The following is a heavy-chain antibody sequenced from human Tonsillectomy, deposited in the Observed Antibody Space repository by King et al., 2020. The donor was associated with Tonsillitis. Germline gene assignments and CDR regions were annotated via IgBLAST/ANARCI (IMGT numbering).Heavy chain of an antibody. J-gene: IGHJ6*03. CDR2: IYYSGTT. CDR1: GGSISTYY. V-gene: IGHV4-59*01. CDR3: ARDYKVDVYNSRLYYYCMDG. D-gene: IGHD5-24*01. Sequence: QLQESGPGLVKPSETLSLTCTVSGGSISTYYWSWIRQPPGKGLEWIGYIYYSGTTNYNPSLKSRVTISVDPSKNQFSLKLSSVTAADTAVYYCARDYKVDVYNSRLYYYCMDGWGKGTTVTVPS.